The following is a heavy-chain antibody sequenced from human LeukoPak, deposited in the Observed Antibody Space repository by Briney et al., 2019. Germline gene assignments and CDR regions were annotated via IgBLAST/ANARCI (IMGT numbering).Heavy chain of an antibody. V-gene: IGHV4-59*01. CDR2: IYYSGST. D-gene: IGHD3-3*01. Sequence: PSETLSLTCSVSGGSIRNYYWSWIRQPPGKRLEWIGHIYYSGSTNYNPSLKSRVTISVDTSKNQFSLKLSSVTAADTAVYYCASRSSIWSGYQDTLYYFDSWGQGTLVTVSS. CDR3: ASRSSIWSGYQDTLYYFDS. J-gene: IGHJ4*02. CDR1: GGSIRNYY.